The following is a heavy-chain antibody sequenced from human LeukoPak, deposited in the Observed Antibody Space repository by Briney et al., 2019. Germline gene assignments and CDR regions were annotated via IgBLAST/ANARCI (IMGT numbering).Heavy chain of an antibody. Sequence: GGSLRLSCAASGFTFSSYAMSWVRQAPGKGLEYVSGISSNGGSTYYANSVKGRFTISRDNSKNTLYLQMGSLRAEDMAVYYCARHMVRGVFDYWGQGTLVTVSS. D-gene: IGHD3-10*01. CDR3: ARHMVRGVFDY. J-gene: IGHJ4*02. CDR2: ISSNGGST. V-gene: IGHV3-64*01. CDR1: GFTFSSYA.